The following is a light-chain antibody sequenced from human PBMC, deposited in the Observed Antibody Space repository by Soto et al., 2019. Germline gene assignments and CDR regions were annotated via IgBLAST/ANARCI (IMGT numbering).Light chain of an antibody. CDR2: DAS. J-gene: IGKJ5*01. CDR3: QHYGSSPPVT. V-gene: IGKV1-5*01. Sequence: DIQMTQSPSTLSASVGDRVTITCRASQSISSWLAWYQQKPGKAPKLLIYDASSLESGVPSRFSGSGSGTEFTLTISGLEPEDFAVYFCQHYGSSPPVTFGQGTRLEI. CDR1: QSISSW.